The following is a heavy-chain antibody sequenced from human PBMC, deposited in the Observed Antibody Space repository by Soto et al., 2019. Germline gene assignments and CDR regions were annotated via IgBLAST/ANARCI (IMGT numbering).Heavy chain of an antibody. V-gene: IGHV3-21*01. Sequence: PGGSLRLSCTVSEFTFSSYRMNWVRQAPGKGLEWVSSISSSISDIYYADSVNGRFTISIDNAKNSLFLQMNRLRSDDTAVYYCARDRSLFPDAFDIWGQGTMVTVPS. CDR2: ISSSISDI. CDR3: ARDRSLFPDAFDI. D-gene: IGHD2-21*01. CDR1: EFTFSSYR. J-gene: IGHJ3*02.